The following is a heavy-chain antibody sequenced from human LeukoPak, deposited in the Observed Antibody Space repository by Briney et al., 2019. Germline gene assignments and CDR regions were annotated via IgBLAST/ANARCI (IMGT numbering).Heavy chain of an antibody. CDR2: IYYSGST. Sequence: SETLSLTCAVYSASFSGYYWNWIRQPPGKGLEWIGSIYYSGSTYYNPSLKSRVTISVDTSKNQFSLKLSSVTAADTAVYYCARPVIAAATGWYWFDPWGQGTLVTVSS. CDR3: ARPVIAAATGWYWFDP. V-gene: IGHV4-34*01. D-gene: IGHD6-13*01. CDR1: SASFSGYY. J-gene: IGHJ5*02.